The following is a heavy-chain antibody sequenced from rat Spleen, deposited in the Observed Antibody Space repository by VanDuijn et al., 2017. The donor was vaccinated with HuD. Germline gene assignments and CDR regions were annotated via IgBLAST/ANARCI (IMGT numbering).Heavy chain of an antibody. CDR2: ISSGGST. CDR1: GFTFSDYY. V-gene: IGHV2S12*01. D-gene: IGHD1-12*02. J-gene: IGHJ1*01. CDR3: TREDYDGTYFYWYFDF. Sequence: VKLVESGGGLVQPGRSLKLSCAASGFTFSDYYMAWVRQPPGKGLEWIAAISSGGSTYYNSALKSRLSISRDTSKSQVFLKMNSLQTEDTAIYFCTREDYDGTYFYWYFDFWGPGTMVTVSS.